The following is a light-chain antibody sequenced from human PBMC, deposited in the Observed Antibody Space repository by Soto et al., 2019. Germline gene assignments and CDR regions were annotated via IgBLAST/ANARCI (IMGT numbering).Light chain of an antibody. CDR1: SSNIGNNY. CDR3: GTWDSRLSAVV. CDR2: DNN. V-gene: IGLV1-51*01. J-gene: IGLJ2*01. Sequence: QSALTQPPSVSAAPGPKVTISFSGSSSNIGNNYVSWYQQLPGTAPKLLIYDNNKRPSGIPDRFSGSKSGTSATLGITGIPAGDEADYYCGTWDSRLSAVVFGGGTKLTVL.